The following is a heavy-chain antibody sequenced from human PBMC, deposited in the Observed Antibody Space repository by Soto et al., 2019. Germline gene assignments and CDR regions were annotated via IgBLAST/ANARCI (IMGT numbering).Heavy chain of an antibody. CDR1: GGSISSSSYY. D-gene: IGHD3-3*01. J-gene: IGHJ5*02. V-gene: IGHV4-39*01. CDR2: IYYSGST. Sequence: QLQLQESGPGLVKPSETLSLTCTVSGGSISSSSYYWGWIRQPPGKGLEWIGSIYYSGSTYYNPSLKSRVTISVDTSKNQFSLELSSVTAADTAVYYCARRENYDFWSGYYFGFDPWGQGTLVTVSS. CDR3: ARRENYDFWSGYYFGFDP.